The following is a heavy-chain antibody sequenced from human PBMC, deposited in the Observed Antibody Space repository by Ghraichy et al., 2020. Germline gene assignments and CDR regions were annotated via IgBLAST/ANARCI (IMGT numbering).Heavy chain of an antibody. CDR1: GGSISSYY. CDR2: IYTSGST. D-gene: IGHD6-13*01. Sequence: SQTLSLTCTVSGGSISSYYWSWIRQPPGKGLEWIGYIYTSGSTNYNPSLKSRVTISVDTSKNQFSLKLSSVTAADTAVYYCARYSSSWYGDYYYGMDVWGQGTTVTVSS. CDR3: ARYSSSWYGDYYYGMDV. J-gene: IGHJ6*02. V-gene: IGHV4-4*09.